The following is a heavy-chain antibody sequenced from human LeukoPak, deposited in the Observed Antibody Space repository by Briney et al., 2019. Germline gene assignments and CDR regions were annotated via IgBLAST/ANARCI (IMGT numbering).Heavy chain of an antibody. CDR2: ISSSSSYI. Sequence: PGGSLRLSCAASGFTFSSYSMNWVRQAPGKGLEWVSSISSSSSYIYYADSVKGRFTISRDNAKNSLYLQMNSLRAEDTAVYYCARDLSLSQPYYYDSSAGQGGEYYYMDVWGKGTTVTVSS. D-gene: IGHD3-22*01. CDR3: ARDLSLSQPYYYDSSAGQGGEYYYMDV. J-gene: IGHJ6*03. V-gene: IGHV3-21*01. CDR1: GFTFSSYS.